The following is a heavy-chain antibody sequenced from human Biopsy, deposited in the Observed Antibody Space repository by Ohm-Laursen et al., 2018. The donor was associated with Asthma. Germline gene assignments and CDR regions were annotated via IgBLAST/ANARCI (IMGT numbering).Heavy chain of an antibody. J-gene: IGHJ4*02. D-gene: IGHD1-26*01. CDR3: ARVKSGSFYSPADY. Sequence: SLRLSCSASGFTFSSYGMHWVRQAPGKGLEWVAVIWYDGSIKYYADSVKGRFSISRDNSKNTLYLQMNSLRVKDTAVFYCARVKSGSFYSPADYWGQGTLVTVSS. CDR2: IWYDGSIK. V-gene: IGHV3-33*01. CDR1: GFTFSSYG.